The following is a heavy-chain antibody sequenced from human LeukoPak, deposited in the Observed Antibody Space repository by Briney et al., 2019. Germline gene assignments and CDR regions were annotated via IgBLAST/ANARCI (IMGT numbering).Heavy chain of an antibody. CDR2: INNDGSST. D-gene: IGHD1-26*01. V-gene: IGHV3-74*01. J-gene: IGHJ4*02. Sequence: GGSLRLSCAASGFTFSSNWMHWVRQGPGKGLVWVSRINNDGSSTNYADSVMGRFTISRDNAKNTLYLEMNSLRAEDTAVYYCARDGGTFSFSFDYWGQGTLVTVFS. CDR1: GFTFSSNW. CDR3: ARDGGTFSFSFDY.